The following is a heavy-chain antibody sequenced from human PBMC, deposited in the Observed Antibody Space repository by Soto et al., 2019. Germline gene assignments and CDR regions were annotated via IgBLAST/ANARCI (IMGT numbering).Heavy chain of an antibody. CDR2: ISWNSGSI. V-gene: IGHV3-9*01. J-gene: IGHJ4*02. CDR1: GFTFDDYA. Sequence: EVQLVESGGGLVQPGRSLRLSCAASGFTFDDYAMHWVRQAPGKGLEWVSGISWNSGSIGYADSVKGRFTISRDNAKNSLYLQMNSRRTEDTALYYCAKVRGAAAGTFGYFDYWGQGTLVTVSS. D-gene: IGHD6-13*01. CDR3: AKVRGAAAGTFGYFDY.